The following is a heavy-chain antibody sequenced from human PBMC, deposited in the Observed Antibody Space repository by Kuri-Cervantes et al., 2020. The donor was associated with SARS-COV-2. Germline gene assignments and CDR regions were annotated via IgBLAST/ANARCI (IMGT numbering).Heavy chain of an antibody. CDR2: ISGSGGST. J-gene: IGHJ6*02. Sequence: GGSLRLSCAASGFTFSSYWMSWVRQAPGKGLEWVSAISGSGGSTYYADSVKGRFTISRDNSKNTLYLQMNSLRAEDTAVYYCARVRDYYYGMDVWGQGTTVTVSS. D-gene: IGHD3-22*01. CDR1: GFTFSSYW. CDR3: ARVRDYYYGMDV. V-gene: IGHV3-23*01.